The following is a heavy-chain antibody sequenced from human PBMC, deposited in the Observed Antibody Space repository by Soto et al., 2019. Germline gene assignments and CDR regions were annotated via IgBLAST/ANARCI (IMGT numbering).Heavy chain of an antibody. CDR2: ISASGGST. D-gene: IGHD3-22*01. CDR3: AKATTYSYDTDAFDF. J-gene: IGHJ3*01. CDR1: GFTFNRYA. V-gene: IGHV3-23*01. Sequence: PGGSLRLSCTASGFTFNRYAMGWVRQAPGKGLQWVAGISASGGSTYCGPSVKGRFTISRDSSKNTLHLQIDSLRGEDTAIYYCAKATTYSYDTDAFDFWGHGTMVTVSS.